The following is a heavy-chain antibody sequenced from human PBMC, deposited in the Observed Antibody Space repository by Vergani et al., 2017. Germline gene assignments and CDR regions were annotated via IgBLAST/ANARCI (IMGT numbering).Heavy chain of an antibody. CDR2: IRSKAYGGTT. D-gene: IGHD2-2*01. V-gene: IGHV3-49*03. CDR3: TKAAGVTQLLEMGFDP. J-gene: IGHJ5*02. Sequence: EVQLVESGGGLVQPGRSLRLSCTASGFTFGDYAMSWFRQAPGKGLEWVGFIRSKAYGGTTEYAASVKGRLTISRDDSKSIAYLQMNSLKTEDTAVYYCTKAAGVTQLLEMGFDPWGQGTLVTVSS. CDR1: GFTFGDYA.